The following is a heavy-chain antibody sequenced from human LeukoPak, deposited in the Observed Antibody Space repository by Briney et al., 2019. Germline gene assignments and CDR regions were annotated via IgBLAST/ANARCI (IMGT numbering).Heavy chain of an antibody. V-gene: IGHV1-69*06. CDR2: IIPIFGTA. CDR1: GGTFSSYA. D-gene: IGHD3-22*01. J-gene: IGHJ4*02. CDR3: ARSDDSSGHYFDY. Sequence: SVKVSCKASGGTFSSYAISWVRRAPGQGLEWMGGIIPIFGTANYAQKFQGRVTITADKPTSTAYMELSSLRSEDTAVYYCARSDDSSGHYFDYWGQGTLVTVSS.